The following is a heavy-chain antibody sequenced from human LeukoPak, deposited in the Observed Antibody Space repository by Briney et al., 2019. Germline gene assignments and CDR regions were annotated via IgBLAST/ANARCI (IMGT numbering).Heavy chain of an antibody. CDR2: ISNNGGYT. D-gene: IGHD2-15*01. Sequence: GGSLRLSCVVSGFTFSSSAMSWVRQAPGKGLEWVSAISNNGGYTYYADSVQGRFTISRDNSKSTLCLQMNSLRAEDTAVYYCAKQLGYCSDGICYFPYWGQGTLVTVSS. CDR1: GFTFSSSA. J-gene: IGHJ4*02. V-gene: IGHV3-23*01. CDR3: AKQLGYCSDGICYFPY.